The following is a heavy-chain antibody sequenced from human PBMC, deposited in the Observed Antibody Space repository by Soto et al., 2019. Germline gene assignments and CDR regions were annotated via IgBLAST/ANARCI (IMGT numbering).Heavy chain of an antibody. CDR3: ARGWGIGYYYYMDV. Sequence: QVQLVQSGAEVKKPGASVKVSCKASGYTFTSYDINLVRQATGQGLEWMGWMNTNSGNTGYAQKFQGRVTMTRNTSIRTAYMELSSLGSEDTAVYYCARGWGIGYYYYMDVWGKGTTVTVSS. CDR2: MNTNSGNT. CDR1: GYTFTSYD. V-gene: IGHV1-8*01. D-gene: IGHD7-27*01. J-gene: IGHJ6*03.